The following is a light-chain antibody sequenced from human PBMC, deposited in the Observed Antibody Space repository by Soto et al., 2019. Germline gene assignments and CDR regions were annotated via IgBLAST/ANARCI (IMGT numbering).Light chain of an antibody. CDR2: GAS. V-gene: IGKV3-20*01. J-gene: IGKJ1*01. CDR3: QQYCSSPWT. CDR1: QSVSSNY. Sequence: EIVLTQSPGTLSLSPGERATLSCRASQSVSSNYLAWYQQKPGPAPRLLIYGASSRATGIPDRFSGSGSGTDFTLTISRLEPEDFAVYFCQQYCSSPWTFGQGTKMEIK.